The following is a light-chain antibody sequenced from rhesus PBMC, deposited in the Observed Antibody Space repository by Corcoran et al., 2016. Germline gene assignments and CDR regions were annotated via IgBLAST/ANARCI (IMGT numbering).Light chain of an antibody. J-gene: IGLJ1*01. Sequence: QAALTQPPSVSGSPGQSVTISCTGTSSDIGGYNYVSWYHQHPGKAPKLMIYDVSKRPAGVSDRFSGAKSANTASLTISGLQAEDEADYYCSSYAGSKTYIFGDGTRLTVL. CDR2: DVS. CDR3: SSYAGSKTYI. V-gene: IGLV2-23*01. CDR1: SSDIGGYNY.